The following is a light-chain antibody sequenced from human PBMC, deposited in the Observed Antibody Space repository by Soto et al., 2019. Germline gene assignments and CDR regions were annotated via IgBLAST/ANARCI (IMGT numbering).Light chain of an antibody. CDR3: CSYTRSDTFV. Sequence: QSALTQPASVSGSPGQSITISCAGTSSDVGAYNYVSWYQQHPGKAPKVMIYDVNNRPSGVSYRFSGSKSGNTASLTISGRQAEDEADYYCCSYTRSDTFVFGGGTKVTVL. CDR2: DVN. J-gene: IGLJ2*01. V-gene: IGLV2-14*03. CDR1: SSDVGAYNY.